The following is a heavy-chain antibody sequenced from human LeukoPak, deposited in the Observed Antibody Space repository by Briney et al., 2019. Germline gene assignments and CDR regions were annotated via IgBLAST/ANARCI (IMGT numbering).Heavy chain of an antibody. CDR2: VYYSGRT. Sequence: RPSETLSLTCAVYGGSTTGYFWTWIRQPPGKGLEWIGYVYYSGRTSYNPSLKSRVTISVDTSKNQFSLKLSSVTAADTAVYHCARHMTVTYDAFDIWGPGTMVIVSS. CDR3: ARHMTVTYDAFDI. CDR1: GGSTTGYF. V-gene: IGHV4-59*08. J-gene: IGHJ3*02. D-gene: IGHD4-17*01.